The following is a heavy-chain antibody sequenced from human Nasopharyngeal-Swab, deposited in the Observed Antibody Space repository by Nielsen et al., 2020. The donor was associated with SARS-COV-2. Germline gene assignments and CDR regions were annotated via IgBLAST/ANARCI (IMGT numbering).Heavy chain of an antibody. CDR3: ARQDWLLFDY. J-gene: IGHJ4*02. D-gene: IGHD3-9*01. CDR1: GGSISSSSYY. Sequence: SETLSLTCTVSGGSISSSSYYWGWIRQPPGKGLEWIGSIYYSGSTYYNPSLKSRVTISVDTFKNQFSLKLSSMTAADTAVYYCARQDWLLFDYWGQGTLVTVSS. CDR2: IYYSGST. V-gene: IGHV4-39*01.